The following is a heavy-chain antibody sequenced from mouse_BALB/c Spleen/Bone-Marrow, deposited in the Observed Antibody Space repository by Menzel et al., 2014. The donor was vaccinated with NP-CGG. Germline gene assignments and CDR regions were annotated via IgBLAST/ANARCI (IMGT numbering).Heavy chain of an antibody. D-gene: IGHD2-10*02. CDR3: TRGYGNYALYYYAMDY. CDR1: GFNIKDTY. J-gene: IGHJ4*01. Sequence: VQLQRSGAELVKPGASVKLSCTASGFNIKDTYMHWVKQRPEQGLEWIGRIDPANGNTKYDPKLQGKATITADTSSNTAYLQLSSLTSEDAAVYYCTRGYGNYALYYYAMDYWGQGTSVTVSS. CDR2: IDPANGNT. V-gene: IGHV14-3*02.